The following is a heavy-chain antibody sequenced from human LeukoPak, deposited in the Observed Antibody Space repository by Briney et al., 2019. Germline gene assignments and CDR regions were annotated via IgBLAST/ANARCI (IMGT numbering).Heavy chain of an antibody. CDR1: GFTFSSYW. CDR2: IKQDGSEK. CDR3: AKDTEADYYDSSGQVGFDY. J-gene: IGHJ4*02. Sequence: GGSLRLSCAASGFTFSSYWMSWVRQAPGKGLEWVANIKQDGSEKYYVDSVKGRFTISRDNSKDTLYLRMNSLRAEDTAVYYCAKDTEADYYDSSGQVGFDYWGQGALVTVSS. V-gene: IGHV3-7*03. D-gene: IGHD3-22*01.